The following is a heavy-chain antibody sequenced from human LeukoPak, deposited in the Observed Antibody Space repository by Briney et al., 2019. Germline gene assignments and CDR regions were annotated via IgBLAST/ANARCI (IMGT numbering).Heavy chain of an antibody. Sequence: PSETLSLTCAVYGGSFSGYYWSGIRKPPGKGGEGIGEINHSGSTNYNPSLKSRVTISVDTSKNRFFLKLSSVTAADTAVYYCVRVADCSSTSCNLFDYWGQGTLVTASS. D-gene: IGHD2-2*01. CDR1: GGSFSGYY. J-gene: IGHJ4*02. V-gene: IGHV4-34*01. CDR3: VRVADCSSTSCNLFDY. CDR2: INHSGST.